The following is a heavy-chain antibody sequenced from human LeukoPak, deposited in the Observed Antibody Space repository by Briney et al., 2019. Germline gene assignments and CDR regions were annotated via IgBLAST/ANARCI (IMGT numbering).Heavy chain of an antibody. J-gene: IGHJ4*02. CDR2: INPNSGGT. V-gene: IGHV1-2*04. CDR1: GYTFTGYY. Sequence: ASVTVSCKASGYTFTGYYMHWVRQAPGQGLEWMGWINPNSGGTNYAQKFQGWVTMTRDTSISTAYMELSRLRSDDTAVYYCARGRSGRPGYFDYWGQGTLVTVSS. CDR3: ARGRSGRPGYFDY. D-gene: IGHD3-3*01.